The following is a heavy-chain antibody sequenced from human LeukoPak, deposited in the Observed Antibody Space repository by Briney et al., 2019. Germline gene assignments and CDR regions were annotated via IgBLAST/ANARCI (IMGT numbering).Heavy chain of an antibody. CDR3: AKPYYDSSGYYYEEVFDY. J-gene: IGHJ4*02. D-gene: IGHD3-22*01. CDR2: ISYDGSNK. V-gene: IGHV3-30*18. CDR1: GFTFSSYG. Sequence: PGGSLRLSCAASGFTFSSYGMHWVRQAPGKRLEWVAVISYDGSNKYYADSVKGRFTISRDNSKNTLYLQMNSLRAEDTAVYYCAKPYYDSSGYYYEEVFDYWGQGTLVTVSS.